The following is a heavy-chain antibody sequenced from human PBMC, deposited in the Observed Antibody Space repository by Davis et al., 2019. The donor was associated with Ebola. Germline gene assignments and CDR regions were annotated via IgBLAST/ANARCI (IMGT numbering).Heavy chain of an antibody. CDR1: GGSVSSGSYY. Sequence: PSETLSLTCTVSGGSVSSGSYYWSWIRQPPGKGLEWIGYIYYSGSTNYNPSLKSRVTISVDTSKNQFSLKLSSVTAADTAVYYCARDRGSSPFDYWGQGTLVTVSS. V-gene: IGHV4-61*01. CDR3: ARDRGSSPFDY. D-gene: IGHD6-13*01. CDR2: IYYSGST. J-gene: IGHJ4*02.